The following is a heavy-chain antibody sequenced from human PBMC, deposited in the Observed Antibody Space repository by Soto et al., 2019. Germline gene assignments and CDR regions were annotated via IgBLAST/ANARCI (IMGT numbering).Heavy chain of an antibody. J-gene: IGHJ3*02. CDR1: GGSINGFY. CDR3: ARLVEWGSSGYVYVYAFDI. Sequence: SETLSLTCSVSGGSINGFYWSWIRQPPGKGLECLGYINYDGTTNYNPSLKGRLTMSVDTSKNQFSLRLSSLTAADTAVYYCARLVEWGSSGYVYVYAFDIWGHGTKVTVSS. CDR2: INYDGTT. D-gene: IGHD3-22*01. V-gene: IGHV4-59*01.